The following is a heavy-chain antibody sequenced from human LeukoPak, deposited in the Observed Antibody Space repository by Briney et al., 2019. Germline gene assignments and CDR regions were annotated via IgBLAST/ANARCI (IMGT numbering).Heavy chain of an antibody. CDR2: IYPGDSDT. Sequence: GESLKISCKGSGYSFTSYWIGWVRQMPGNGLEWMGIIYPGDSDTRYSPSFQGQVTISADKSISTAYLQWSSLKASDTAMYYCARRNYYDSSGYYYFDYWGQGTLVTVSS. D-gene: IGHD3-22*01. V-gene: IGHV5-51*01. CDR3: ARRNYYDSSGYYYFDY. CDR1: GYSFTSYW. J-gene: IGHJ4*02.